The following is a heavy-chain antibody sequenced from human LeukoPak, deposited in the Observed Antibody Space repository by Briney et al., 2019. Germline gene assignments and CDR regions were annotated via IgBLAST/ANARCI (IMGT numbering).Heavy chain of an antibody. Sequence: GGSLRLSCAASGSTFSGSAMHWVRQASGKGLEWVGRIRSKANSYATAYAASVKGRFTISRDDSKNTAYLQMNSLKTEDTAVYYCTRLSGTGTTDWGQGTLVTVSS. CDR1: GSTFSGSA. D-gene: IGHD1-1*01. CDR2: IRSKANSYAT. J-gene: IGHJ4*02. CDR3: TRLSGTGTTD. V-gene: IGHV3-73*01.